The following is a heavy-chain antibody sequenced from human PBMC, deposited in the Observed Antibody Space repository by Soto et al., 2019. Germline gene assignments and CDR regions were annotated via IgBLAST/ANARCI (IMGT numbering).Heavy chain of an antibody. Sequence: QVQLVESGGGVVQPGRSRRLSCAASGFNFRGYGMHWVRQAPGKGLEWVAITRHDGSNTYYADSVRGRFTISRDNSKNTLYLQMNSLRVEDTAVYYCARDGVGTTTYFGYFDYWGQGTPITVSS. V-gene: IGHV3-33*01. J-gene: IGHJ4*02. D-gene: IGHD1-26*01. CDR2: TRHDGSNT. CDR3: ARDGVGTTTYFGYFDY. CDR1: GFNFRGYG.